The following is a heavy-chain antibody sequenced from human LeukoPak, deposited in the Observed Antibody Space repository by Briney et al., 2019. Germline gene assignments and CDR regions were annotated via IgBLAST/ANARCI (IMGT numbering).Heavy chain of an antibody. CDR3: ARDWKKGAAAGEGYYYYGMDV. V-gene: IGHV3-23*01. Sequence: GGSLRLSCAASGFTFSSYAMSWVRQAPGKGLEWVSAISGSGGSTYYADSVKGRFTISRDNSKNTLYLQMNSLRAEDTAVYYCARDWKKGAAAGEGYYYYGMDVWGQGTTVTVSS. J-gene: IGHJ6*02. D-gene: IGHD6-13*01. CDR1: GFTFSSYA. CDR2: ISGSGGST.